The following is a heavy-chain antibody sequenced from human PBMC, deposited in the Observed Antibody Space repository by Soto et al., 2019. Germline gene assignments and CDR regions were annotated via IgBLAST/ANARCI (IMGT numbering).Heavy chain of an antibody. CDR2: ISSSSSTI. D-gene: IGHD3-3*01. V-gene: IGHV3-48*02. Sequence: GGSLRLSCAASGFTFSSNSMSWVRQAPGKGLEWISYISSSSSTIYADSVNGRFTISRDNAKNSLYLQMNSLRDDDTVVYYCARVIWSGHLTSDLWGQGTLVTVSS. CDR3: ARVIWSGHLTSDL. J-gene: IGHJ5*02. CDR1: GFTFSSNS.